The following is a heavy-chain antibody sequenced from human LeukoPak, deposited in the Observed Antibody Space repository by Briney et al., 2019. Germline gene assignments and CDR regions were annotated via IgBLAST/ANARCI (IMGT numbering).Heavy chain of an antibody. CDR2: IYYSGST. D-gene: IGHD3-10*01. Sequence: SETLSLTCTVSGGSISSSSYYWGWIRQPPGKELEWIGSIYYSGSTYYNPSLKSRVTISVDTSKNQFSLKLSSVTAADTAVYYCARHYYGSGSQDFDYWGQGTLVTVSS. CDR1: GGSISSSSYY. J-gene: IGHJ4*02. CDR3: ARHYYGSGSQDFDY. V-gene: IGHV4-39*01.